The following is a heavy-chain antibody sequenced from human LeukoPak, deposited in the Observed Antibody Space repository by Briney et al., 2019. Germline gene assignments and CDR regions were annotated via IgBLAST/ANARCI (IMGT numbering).Heavy chain of an antibody. CDR2: ISSSSSSYI. Sequence: GGSPRLSCAASGFTFSSYSMNWVRQAPGKGLEWVSSISSSSSSYIYYADSVKGRFTISRDNAKNSLYLQMNSLRAEDTAVYYCARAVIGGSYGPPWGQGTLVTVSS. D-gene: IGHD1-26*01. CDR3: ARAVIGGSYGPP. J-gene: IGHJ5*02. CDR1: GFTFSSYS. V-gene: IGHV3-21*01.